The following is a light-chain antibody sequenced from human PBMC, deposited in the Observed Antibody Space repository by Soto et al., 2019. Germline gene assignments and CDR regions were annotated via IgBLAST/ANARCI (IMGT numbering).Light chain of an antibody. CDR3: QQYVSPPLT. Sequence: EIVLTQSPGTLSLSPGERATLSCRASQSVTSTYLGWYQQKPGQAPSLLIYGASSRATGLPDRFSGSGSGTDFTLTISRLEPEDFAVYYCQQYVSPPLTFGQGTRLEIK. CDR1: QSVTSTY. CDR2: GAS. J-gene: IGKJ5*01. V-gene: IGKV3-20*01.